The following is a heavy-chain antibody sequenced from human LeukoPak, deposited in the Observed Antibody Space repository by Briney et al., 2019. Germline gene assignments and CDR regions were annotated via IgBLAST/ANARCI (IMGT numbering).Heavy chain of an antibody. CDR1: GGSISSSSYY. V-gene: IGHV4-39*01. D-gene: IGHD3-22*01. Sequence: SETLSLTCTVSGGSISSSSYYWGWIRQPPGKGLEWIGSIYYSGSTYYNPSLKSRVTISVDTSKNQFSLKLSSVTAADTAVYYCARHRGVRYYYDSSGYLPYWGQETLVTVSS. CDR3: ARHRGVRYYYDSSGYLPY. J-gene: IGHJ4*02. CDR2: IYYSGST.